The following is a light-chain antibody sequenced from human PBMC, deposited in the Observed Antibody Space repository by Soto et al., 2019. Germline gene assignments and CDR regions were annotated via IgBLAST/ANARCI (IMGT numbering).Light chain of an antibody. V-gene: IGKV1-5*01. CDR2: DAT. CDR3: QQYNIGYT. Sequence: IQMTQSPSTLSASVGDRVTITCRASQSINKWVAWFQQKSGRAPKLLIYDATTLKSGVPSRFSGTGSGTDFSLTISSLQHEDFATYYCQQYNIGYTFGQGTRLDIK. CDR1: QSINKW. J-gene: IGKJ2*01.